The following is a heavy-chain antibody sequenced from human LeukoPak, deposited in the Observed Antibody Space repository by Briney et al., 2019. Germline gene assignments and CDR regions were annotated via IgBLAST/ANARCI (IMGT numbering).Heavy chain of an antibody. V-gene: IGHV4-59*12. CDR3: ARVRYSSGWYVHDPFGYYGMDV. Sequence: SETLSLTCTVSGGSISSYYWSWIRQPPGKGLEWIGYIYYSGSTNYNPSLKSRVTISVDKSKNQFSLKLSSVTAADTAVYYCARVRYSSGWYVHDPFGYYGMDVWGQGTTVTVSS. CDR1: GGSISSYY. CDR2: IYYSGST. J-gene: IGHJ6*02. D-gene: IGHD6-19*01.